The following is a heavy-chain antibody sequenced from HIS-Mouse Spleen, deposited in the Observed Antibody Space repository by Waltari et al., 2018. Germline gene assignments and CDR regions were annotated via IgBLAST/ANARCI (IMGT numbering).Heavy chain of an antibody. Sequence: QVQLVQSGAEAQKPGASVKVSCNASGYTSTSYDINWVRQATGQGLEWMGWMNPNSGNTGYAQKFQGRVTMTRNTSISTAYMELSSLRSEDTAVYYCARIGSHRRGYSYGYWFDPWGQGTLVTVSS. J-gene: IGHJ5*02. D-gene: IGHD5-18*01. CDR1: GYTSTSYD. CDR2: MNPNSGNT. CDR3: ARIGSHRRGYSYGYWFDP. V-gene: IGHV1-8*01.